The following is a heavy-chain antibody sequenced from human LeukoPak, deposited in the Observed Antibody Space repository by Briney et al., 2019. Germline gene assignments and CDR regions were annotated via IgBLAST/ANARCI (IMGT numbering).Heavy chain of an antibody. D-gene: IGHD1-26*01. J-gene: IGHJ4*02. CDR3: ARHPSGTYSPFDY. Sequence: GESLKIPCKGYGYSFTNSWIGWVRQMPGKGLEWMGIIYPGDSDTRYSPSFQGQVTISADKSISTAYLQWSSLKASDTAIYYCARHPSGTYSPFDYWGQGTLVTVSS. CDR2: IYPGDSDT. CDR1: GYSFTNSW. V-gene: IGHV5-51*01.